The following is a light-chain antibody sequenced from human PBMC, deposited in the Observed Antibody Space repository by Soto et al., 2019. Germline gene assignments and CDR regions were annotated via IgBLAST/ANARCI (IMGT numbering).Light chain of an antibody. V-gene: IGKV3-20*01. CDR1: QSVSSN. CDR3: QQFGSSLPIT. Sequence: EIVMTHSPATLSVSPGERATLSCRASQSVSSNLAWYQQKPGQAPRLLIYGASSRATGIPDRFSGSGSGTDFTLTISRLEPEDFAVYYCQQFGSSLPITFGQGTRLEIK. J-gene: IGKJ5*01. CDR2: GAS.